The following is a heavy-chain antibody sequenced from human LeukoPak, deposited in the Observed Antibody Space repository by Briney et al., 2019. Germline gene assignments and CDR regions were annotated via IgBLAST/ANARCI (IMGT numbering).Heavy chain of an antibody. Sequence: SETLSLTCAVYGGSFSGYYWSWIRQPPGKGLVWIGEINHSGSTNYNPSLKSRVTISVDTSKNQFSLKLSSVTAADTAVYYCASRSGYSSSPGPYNWFDPWGQGTLVTVSS. CDR1: GGSFSGYY. D-gene: IGHD6-6*01. V-gene: IGHV4-34*01. CDR2: INHSGST. J-gene: IGHJ5*02. CDR3: ASRSGYSSSPGPYNWFDP.